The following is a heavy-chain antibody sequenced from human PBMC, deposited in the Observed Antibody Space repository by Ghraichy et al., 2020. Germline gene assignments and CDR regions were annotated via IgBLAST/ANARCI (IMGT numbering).Heavy chain of an antibody. Sequence: SQTLSLTCAISGDSVSSNSAAWDWIRQSPSRGLEWLGRTYYRSKWYNDYAVSVKSRITINPDTSKNQFSLQLNSVTPEDTAVYYCARASAYYYDSSGYYYGSFDYWGQGTLVPVSS. CDR2: TYYRSKWYN. CDR1: GDSVSSNSAA. J-gene: IGHJ4*02. CDR3: ARASAYYYDSSGYYYGSFDY. D-gene: IGHD3-22*01. V-gene: IGHV6-1*01.